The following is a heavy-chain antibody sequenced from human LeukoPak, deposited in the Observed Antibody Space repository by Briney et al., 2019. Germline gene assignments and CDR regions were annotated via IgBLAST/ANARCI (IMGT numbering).Heavy chain of an antibody. D-gene: IGHD3-9*01. J-gene: IGHJ4*02. CDR2: IWYDGSSE. CDR3: ARDSYDILTGYYRGPDY. Sequence: GGSLRLSCAASGFTFSSFGMHWVRQAPGKGLXXXXXIWYDGSSEYYVDSVKGRFTISRDNSKNTLYLQINSLRAEDTAVYYCARDSYDILTGYYRGPDYWGQGTQVTVSS. V-gene: IGHV3-33*01. CDR1: GFTFSSFG.